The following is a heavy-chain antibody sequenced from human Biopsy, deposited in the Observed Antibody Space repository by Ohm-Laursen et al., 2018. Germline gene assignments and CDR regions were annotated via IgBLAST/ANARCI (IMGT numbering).Heavy chain of an antibody. CDR3: ARAVRNQLVSEY. D-gene: IGHD1-1*01. Sequence: ASVKASCKASGHTFTTYYIHWVRQAPGQGLQWMGIINPTGDHTIYAQRFQGRVTLTRDTSTSTVYLELRSLRSEDTAAYYCARAVRNQLVSEYWGQGTLVTVSS. J-gene: IGHJ4*02. CDR1: GHTFTTYY. V-gene: IGHV1-46*01. CDR2: INPTGDHT.